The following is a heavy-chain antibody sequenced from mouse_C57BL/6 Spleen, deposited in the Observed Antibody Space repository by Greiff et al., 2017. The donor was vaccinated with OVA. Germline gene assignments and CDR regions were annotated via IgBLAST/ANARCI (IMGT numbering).Heavy chain of an antibody. CDR2: INPSNGGT. Sequence: QVQLQQPGTELVKPGASVKLSCKASGYTFTSYWMHWVKQRPGQGLEWIGNINPSNGGTNSNEKFKSKSTLTVDTSSSTAYMQLSSLTSEDSAVYYCAKGLYDGYYDAWFAYWGQGTLVTVSA. CDR3: AKGLYDGYYDAWFAY. J-gene: IGHJ3*01. CDR1: GYTFTSYW. D-gene: IGHD2-3*01. V-gene: IGHV1-53*01.